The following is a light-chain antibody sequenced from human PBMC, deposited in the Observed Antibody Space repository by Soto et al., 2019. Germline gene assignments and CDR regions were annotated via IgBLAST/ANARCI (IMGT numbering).Light chain of an antibody. Sequence: DIQMTQSPSSLSASVGDRVTITCRASQSISSYLNWYQQKPGKAPKLLIYAASSLQSGVPSRFSGSGSGTDFTLTISSLQPEDFATYYRQQSYSILRTFGQGTKVEIK. CDR2: AAS. CDR1: QSISSY. J-gene: IGKJ1*01. CDR3: QQSYSILRT. V-gene: IGKV1-39*01.